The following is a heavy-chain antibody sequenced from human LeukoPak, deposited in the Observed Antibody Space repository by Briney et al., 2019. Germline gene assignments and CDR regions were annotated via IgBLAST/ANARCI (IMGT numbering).Heavy chain of an antibody. CDR1: GFTFSTYV. CDR2: ISGSGSST. CDR3: AKPHYGSGYNS. Sequence: GGSLRLSCAASGFTFSTYVMSWVRQAPGKGLEWVSAISGSGSSTYYADSVKGRFTISRDNSRNTLYLQMNSLRAEDTAVYHCAKPHYGSGYNSWGQGTLVTVSS. D-gene: IGHD3-3*02. V-gene: IGHV3-23*01. J-gene: IGHJ4*02.